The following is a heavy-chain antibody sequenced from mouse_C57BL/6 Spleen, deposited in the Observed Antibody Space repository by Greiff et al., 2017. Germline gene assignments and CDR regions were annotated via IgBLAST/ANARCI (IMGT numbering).Heavy chain of an antibody. Sequence: EVKLVESGGGLVKPGGSLKLSCAASGFTFSDYGMYWVRQAPEKGLEWVAYISSGSSTIYYADKVKGRFTISRDNAKNTLFLQMTSLRSEDTAMYYCARTGTMDYWGQGTSVTVSS. CDR3: ARTGTMDY. J-gene: IGHJ4*01. D-gene: IGHD4-1*01. CDR1: GFTFSDYG. CDR2: ISSGSSTI. V-gene: IGHV5-17*01.